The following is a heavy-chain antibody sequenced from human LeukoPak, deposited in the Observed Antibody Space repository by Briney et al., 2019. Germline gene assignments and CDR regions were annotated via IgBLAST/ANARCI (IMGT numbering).Heavy chain of an antibody. J-gene: IGHJ5*02. Sequence: ASVKVSCKASGYTFTGYYMHWVRQAPGQGPEWMGWINPNSGGTNYAQKFQGRVTMTRDTSISTAYMELSRLRSDDTAVYYCARDLGRIIDYSNYGKYNWFDPWGQGTLVTVSS. D-gene: IGHD4-11*01. CDR1: GYTFTGYY. V-gene: IGHV1-2*02. CDR3: ARDLGRIIDYSNYGKYNWFDP. CDR2: INPNSGGT.